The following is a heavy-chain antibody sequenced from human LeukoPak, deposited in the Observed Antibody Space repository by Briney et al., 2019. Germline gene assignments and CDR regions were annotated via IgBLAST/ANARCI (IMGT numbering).Heavy chain of an antibody. CDR2: ISGSGGST. CDR3: ARGRNAGGPYYSDY. CDR1: GFTFSSYA. Sequence: PGGSLRLSCAASGFTFSSYAMSWVRQAPGKGLEWDSAISGSGGSTYYADSVKGRFTISRDNAKNSLFLQLSSLRDEDTAVYYCARGRNAGGPYYSDYWGQGTLVTVSS. V-gene: IGHV3-23*01. J-gene: IGHJ4*02. D-gene: IGHD4-23*01.